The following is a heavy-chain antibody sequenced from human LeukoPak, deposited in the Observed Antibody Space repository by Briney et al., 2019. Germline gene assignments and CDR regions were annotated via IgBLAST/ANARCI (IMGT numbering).Heavy chain of an antibody. Sequence: PGGSPRLSCVASDFGGHHMHWVRQAPGKGLVWVSRVSTDGTGTAYADSVKGRFTISRDNAKNTVYLQMNSLRAEDTAVYYCARGGYRSGLDYWGQGTLVTVSS. CDR2: VSTDGTGT. J-gene: IGHJ4*02. D-gene: IGHD6-19*01. CDR3: ARGGYRSGLDY. CDR1: DFGGHH. V-gene: IGHV3-74*01.